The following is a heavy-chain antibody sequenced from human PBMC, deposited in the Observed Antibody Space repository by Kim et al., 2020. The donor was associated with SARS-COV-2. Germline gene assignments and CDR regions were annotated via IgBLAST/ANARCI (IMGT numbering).Heavy chain of an antibody. V-gene: IGHV1-18*01. CDR2: ISAYNGNT. Sequence: ASVKVSCKASGYTFTSYGISWVRQAPGQGLEWMGWISAYNGNTNYAQKLQGRVTMTTDTSTSTAYMELRSLRSDDTAVYYCARLELAMVDYYYYGMYVWGQGTTVTVSS. CDR3: ARLELAMVDYYYYGMYV. CDR1: GYTFTSYG. J-gene: IGHJ6*02. D-gene: IGHD5-18*01.